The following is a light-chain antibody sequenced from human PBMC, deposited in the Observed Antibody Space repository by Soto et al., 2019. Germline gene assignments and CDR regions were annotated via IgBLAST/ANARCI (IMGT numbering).Light chain of an antibody. V-gene: IGKV3-20*01. CDR3: QQYGSSPLT. CDR1: QSVSSNY. Sequence: EIVLTQSPGTRSLSPGERATLSCRASQSVSSNYLAWYQQKPGEAPRLLIYGASSRATGIPDRFSGSGSGTDFTLTISRLEPEDFAVYYCQQYGSSPLTFGQGTKVEIK. CDR2: GAS. J-gene: IGKJ1*01.